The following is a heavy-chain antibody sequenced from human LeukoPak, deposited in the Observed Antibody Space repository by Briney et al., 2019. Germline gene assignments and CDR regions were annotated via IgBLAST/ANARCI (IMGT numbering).Heavy chain of an antibody. CDR2: IIPIFGTA. D-gene: IGHD3-16*02. CDR1: GGTFSGYA. Sequence: SVKVSCKASGGTFSGYAISWVRQAPGQGLEWMGGIIPIFGTANYAQKFQGRVTITADESTSTAYMELSSLRSEDTAVYYCARCLYDYVWGSYRTWGQGTLVTVSS. CDR3: ARCLYDYVWGSYRT. V-gene: IGHV1-69*13. J-gene: IGHJ5*02.